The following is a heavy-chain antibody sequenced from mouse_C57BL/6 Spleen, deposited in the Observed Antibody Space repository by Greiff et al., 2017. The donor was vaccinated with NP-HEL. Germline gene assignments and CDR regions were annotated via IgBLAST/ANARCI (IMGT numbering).Heavy chain of an antibody. CDR3: ARDPYYGSRRGYFDV. CDR2: IWSGGST. D-gene: IGHD1-1*01. CDR1: GFSLTSYG. V-gene: IGHV2-2*01. J-gene: IGHJ1*03. Sequence: VQLQQSGPGLVQPSQSLSITCTVSGFSLTSYGVHWVRQSPGKGLEWLGVIWSGGSTDYNAAFISRLSISKDNSKSQVFFKMNSLQAEDTAIYYCARDPYYGSRRGYFDVWGTGTTVTVSS.